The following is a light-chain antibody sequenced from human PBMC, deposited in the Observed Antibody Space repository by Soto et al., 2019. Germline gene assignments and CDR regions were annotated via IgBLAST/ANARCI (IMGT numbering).Light chain of an antibody. CDR2: SNN. V-gene: IGLV1-44*01. J-gene: IGLJ1*01. CDR3: ASWDDSLNAYV. Sequence: QSVLTPPPSASATPGQRFTISCSGSSSNIGSNSVNWYQQVPGTAPRLLIYSNNQRPSVVPDRLSGSKSGTSASLASGGLQSEYEADYYCASWDDSLNAYVFGGGTKLTVL. CDR1: SSNIGSNS.